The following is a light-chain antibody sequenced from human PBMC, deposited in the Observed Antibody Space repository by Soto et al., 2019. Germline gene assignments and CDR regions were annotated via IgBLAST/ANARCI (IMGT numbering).Light chain of an antibody. V-gene: IGLV2-23*01. CDR3: CSYAGISTVV. J-gene: IGLJ2*01. Sequence: QSALTQPASVSGSPGQSITMSCTGTSSDIGSYNLVSWYQQHPGKAPKLMIYEGNQRPSRVSNRFSGSKSGNTASLTIAGLQAEDEADYYCCSYAGISTVVLGGGTKLTVL. CDR1: SSDIGSYNL. CDR2: EGN.